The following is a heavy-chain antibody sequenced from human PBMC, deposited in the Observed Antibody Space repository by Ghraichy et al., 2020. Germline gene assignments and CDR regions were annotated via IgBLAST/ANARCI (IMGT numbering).Heavy chain of an antibody. Sequence: ASVKVSCKAFGYTFTKFGMHWVRQAPGQRLEWMGWIDAGNGDTKYSQKFQGRVTISRDTSATTAYMELSSLRSKDTAVYYCARVSGVDNWFDPWGQGTLVTVSS. J-gene: IGHJ5*02. V-gene: IGHV1-3*01. CDR2: IDAGNGDT. D-gene: IGHD5-12*01. CDR1: GYTFTKFG. CDR3: ARVSGVDNWFDP.